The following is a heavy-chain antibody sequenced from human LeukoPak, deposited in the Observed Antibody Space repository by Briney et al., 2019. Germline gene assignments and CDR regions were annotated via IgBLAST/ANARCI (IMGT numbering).Heavy chain of an antibody. V-gene: IGHV5-51*01. CDR3: ARHRTWGDYYYYYYMDV. CDR1: GYSFTIYW. Sequence: GESLKISCKGSGYSFTIYWIGWVRQMPGKGLEWMGIIYPGDSDTRYSPSFQGQVTISADKSISTAYLQWSSLKASDTAMYYCARHRTWGDYYYYYYMDVWGKGTTVTVSS. J-gene: IGHJ6*03. CDR2: IYPGDSDT. D-gene: IGHD3-10*01.